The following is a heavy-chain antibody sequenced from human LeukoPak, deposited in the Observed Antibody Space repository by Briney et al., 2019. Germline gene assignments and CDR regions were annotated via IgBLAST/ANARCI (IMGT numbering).Heavy chain of an antibody. J-gene: IGHJ4*02. V-gene: IGHV3-30*01. CDR2: ISYDGGNT. CDR1: GFTFSSYA. CDR3: ARDSTYYYGSGSSGPPYFDY. D-gene: IGHD3-10*01. Sequence: GRSLRLSCAASGFTFSSYAMHWVRQAPGKGLEWVAVISYDGGNTYYADSVKGRFTISRDNSKNTLYLQLNSLRAEDTAVYYCARDSTYYYGSGSSGPPYFDYWGQGTLVTVSS.